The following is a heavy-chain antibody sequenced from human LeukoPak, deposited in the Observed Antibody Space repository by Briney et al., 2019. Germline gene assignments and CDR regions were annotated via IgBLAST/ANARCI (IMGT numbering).Heavy chain of an antibody. D-gene: IGHD3-16*02. CDR1: GFTFSNYW. CDR2: IKQDGSEK. V-gene: IGHV3-7*01. J-gene: IGHJ4*02. CDR3: ARDAYVLGSYLVDD. Sequence: GGSLRLSCAASGFTFSNYWMSWVRQAPGKGLEWVANIKQDGSEKYYVDSVKGRFTISRDNAKNSLYLQVNSLRADDTAVYYCARDAYVLGSYLVDDWGQGSLVAVSS.